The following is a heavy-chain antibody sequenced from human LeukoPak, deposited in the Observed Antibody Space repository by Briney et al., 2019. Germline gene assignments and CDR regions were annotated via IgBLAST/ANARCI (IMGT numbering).Heavy chain of an antibody. D-gene: IGHD3-22*01. J-gene: IGHJ3*02. CDR2: IYTSGST. CDR1: GGSISSYY. V-gene: IGHV4-4*07. Sequence: PSETLSLTCTVSGGSISSYYWSWIRQPAGKGLEWIGRIYTSGSTNYNPSLKSRVTMSVDTSKNQFSLKLSSVTAADTAVYYCARVPCITMIEMAFDIWGQGTMVTVSS. CDR3: ARVPCITMIEMAFDI.